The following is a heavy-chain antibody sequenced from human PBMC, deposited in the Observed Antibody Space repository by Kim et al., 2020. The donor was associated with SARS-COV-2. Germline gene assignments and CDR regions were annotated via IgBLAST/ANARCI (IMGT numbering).Heavy chain of an antibody. CDR3: ARDSAYYDSSGYYDY. CDR1: GYTFTSYA. CDR2: INAGNGNT. V-gene: IGHV1-3*01. J-gene: IGHJ4*02. Sequence: ASVKVSCKASGYTFTSYAMHWVRQAPGQRLEWMGWINAGNGNTKYSQKFQGRVTITRDTSASTAYMELSSLRSEDTAVYYCARDSAYYDSSGYYDYWGQGTLVTVSS. D-gene: IGHD3-22*01.